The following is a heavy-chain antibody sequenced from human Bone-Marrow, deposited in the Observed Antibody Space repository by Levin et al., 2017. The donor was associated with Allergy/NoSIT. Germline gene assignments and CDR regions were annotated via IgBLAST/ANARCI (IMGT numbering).Heavy chain of an antibody. CDR3: ARSYYEFWSGYPPPLGYMDV. Sequence: KPSETLSLTCTVSGGSISSGGYYWTWIRQRPGTGLEWIGYMYYSGSTYYNPSLKSRVTMSVDTSKNQFSLKLSSVTAADTAVYYCARSYYEFWSGYPPPLGYMDVWGKGTTVTVSS. V-gene: IGHV4-31*03. J-gene: IGHJ6*03. D-gene: IGHD3-3*01. CDR2: MYYSGST. CDR1: GGSISSGGYY.